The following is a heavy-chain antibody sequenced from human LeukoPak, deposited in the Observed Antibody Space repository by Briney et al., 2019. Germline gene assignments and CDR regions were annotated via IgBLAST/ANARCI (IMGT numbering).Heavy chain of an antibody. CDR1: GYTFTGYY. CDR2: MSPNSGNT. J-gene: IGHJ4*02. D-gene: IGHD6-19*01. CDR3: ARALSGCVLCFDY. Sequence: GASVKVSCKASGYTFTGYYMHWVRQAPGQGLEWMGWMSPNSGNTGYAQKFQGRVTMTRDTSMSTAYMELSTLSSDDTAVYYCARALSGCVLCFDYWGQGSLVTVSS. V-gene: IGHV1-8*02.